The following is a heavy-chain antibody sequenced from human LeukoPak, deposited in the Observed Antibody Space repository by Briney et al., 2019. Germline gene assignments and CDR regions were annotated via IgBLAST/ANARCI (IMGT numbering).Heavy chain of an antibody. CDR3: ARDRLDDYNYYFDY. D-gene: IGHD5-24*01. J-gene: IGHJ4*02. Sequence: SETLSLTCTVSGGSISSSSYYWGWIRQPPGKGLEWIGSIYYSGSTYYNPSLKSRVTISVDTSKNQFSLKLSSVTAADTAVYYSARDRLDDYNYYFDYGDQGTLVTVSS. CDR2: IYYSGST. CDR1: GGSISSSSYY. V-gene: IGHV4-39*07.